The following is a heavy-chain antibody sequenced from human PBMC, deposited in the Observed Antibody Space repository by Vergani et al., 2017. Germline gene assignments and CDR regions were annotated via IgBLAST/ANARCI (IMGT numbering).Heavy chain of an antibody. CDR3: AKDQPIVVVPAAIGDGMDV. Sequence: QVQLVESGGGVVQPGRSLRLSCAASGFTFSSYGMHWVRQAPGKGLEWVAFIRYDGSNKYYADSVKGRFTISRDNSKNTLYLQMNSLRAEDTAVYYCAKDQPIVVVPAAIGDGMDVWGQGTTVTVSS. D-gene: IGHD2-2*01. CDR1: GFTFSSYG. CDR2: IRYDGSNK. V-gene: IGHV3-30*02. J-gene: IGHJ6*02.